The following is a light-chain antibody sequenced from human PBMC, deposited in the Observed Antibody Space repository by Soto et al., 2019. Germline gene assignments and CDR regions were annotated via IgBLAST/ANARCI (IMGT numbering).Light chain of an antibody. CDR1: QDISSW. J-gene: IGKJ1*01. V-gene: IGKV1-12*01. CDR3: QQYYSYPPT. Sequence: DIHMAQSPSSVSASVGDSVTISCRASQDISSWLAWYQQKPGKAPNLLIYAASSLQSGVPSRFSGSGSGTDFTLTISCLQSEDFATYYCQQYYSYPPTFGQGTKVDIK. CDR2: AAS.